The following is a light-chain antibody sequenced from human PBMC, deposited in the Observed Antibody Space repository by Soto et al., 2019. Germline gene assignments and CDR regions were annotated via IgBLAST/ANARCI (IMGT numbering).Light chain of an antibody. CDR2: GAS. Sequence: DMVLTQSPGTLSLSPGERATLSCSASQSVSGNFLAWYQQKPGQATRLLIYGASVRATGVPDRFSGGGSGTDFTLTISGLEPDDFAPYFCQHYGSPPVTFGGGTKIEV. J-gene: IGKJ4*01. V-gene: IGKV3-20*01. CDR1: QSVSGNF. CDR3: QHYGSPPVT.